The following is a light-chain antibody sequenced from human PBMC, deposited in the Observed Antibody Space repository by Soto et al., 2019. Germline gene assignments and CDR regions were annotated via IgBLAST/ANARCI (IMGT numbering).Light chain of an antibody. J-gene: IGKJ2*01. Sequence: IVLTQSPGTLSLSPGEIATLSCRASQSVSNNYLAWYQQKPGQAPRLLIYGASGRATGIPDRFGGSGSGADFTLTISRLEPEDFAVYYCQQYGASPRTFGQGTKLEIK. CDR3: QQYGASPRT. CDR2: GAS. CDR1: QSVSNNY. V-gene: IGKV3-20*01.